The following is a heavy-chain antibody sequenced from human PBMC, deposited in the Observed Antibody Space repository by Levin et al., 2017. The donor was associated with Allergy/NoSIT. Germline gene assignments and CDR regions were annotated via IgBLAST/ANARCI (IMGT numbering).Heavy chain of an antibody. J-gene: IGHJ5*02. CDR1: GYTFTGYY. D-gene: IGHD6-13*01. Sequence: GGSLRLSCKASGYTFTGYYMHWVRQAPGQGLEWMGRINPNSGGTNYAQKFQGRVTMTRDTSISTAYMELSRLRSDDTAVYYCARGVAAAGTGNWFDPWGQGTLVTVSS. V-gene: IGHV1-2*06. CDR2: INPNSGGT. CDR3: ARGVAAAGTGNWFDP.